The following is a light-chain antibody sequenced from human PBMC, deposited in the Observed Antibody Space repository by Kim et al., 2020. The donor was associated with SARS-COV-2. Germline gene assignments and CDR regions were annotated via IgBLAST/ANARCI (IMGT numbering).Light chain of an antibody. CDR3: QQYDNLLPFT. Sequence: DIQMTQSPSSLSASVGDRVTITCQASQDISNYLNRYQQKPGKAPKLLIYDASNLETGVPSRFSGSGSGTDFTFTISSLQPEDIATYYCQQYDNLLPFTFGPGTKVDIK. V-gene: IGKV1-33*01. J-gene: IGKJ3*01. CDR2: DAS. CDR1: QDISNY.